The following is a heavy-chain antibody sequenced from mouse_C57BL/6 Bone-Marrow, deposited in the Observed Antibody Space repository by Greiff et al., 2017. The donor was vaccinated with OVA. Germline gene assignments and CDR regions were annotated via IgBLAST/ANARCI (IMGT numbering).Heavy chain of an antibody. V-gene: IGHV5-2*01. CDR2: INSDGGST. CDR1: EYEFPSHD. Sequence: EVQLQESGGGLVQPGESLKLSCESTEYEFPSHDMSWVRKTPEKGLELVAAINSDGGSTYYPDTMESRFIISRDTTKKTLYLQMSSLRSEDTALYNCARHDYDEGAYWGQGTLVTVSA. J-gene: IGHJ3*01. CDR3: ARHDYDEGAY. D-gene: IGHD2-4*01.